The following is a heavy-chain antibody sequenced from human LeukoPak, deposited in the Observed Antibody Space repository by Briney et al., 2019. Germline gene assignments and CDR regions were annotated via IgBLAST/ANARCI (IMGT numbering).Heavy chain of an antibody. V-gene: IGHV3-23*01. Sequence: GGSLRLSCAASGFTFSTHDMSWVRQAPGRGLEGVSAISDTGGSTYYADSVKGRFTIFRDNSKNTLYLQMNSLRAEDTAVYYCAKGLPYFDYWGQGTLVTVSS. D-gene: IGHD4-11*01. J-gene: IGHJ4*02. CDR2: ISDTGGST. CDR3: AKGLPYFDY. CDR1: GFTFSTHD.